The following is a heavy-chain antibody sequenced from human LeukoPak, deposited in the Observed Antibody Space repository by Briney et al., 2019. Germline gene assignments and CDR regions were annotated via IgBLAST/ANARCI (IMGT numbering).Heavy chain of an antibody. CDR3: AKRSAESSGWFTD. CDR1: GFTFSIYA. D-gene: IGHD6-19*01. V-gene: IGHV3-23*01. Sequence: GGSLRLSCAASGFTFSIYAMSWVRQAPGRGLEWVSATSGSGGYTYYADSVKGRFTISRDNFKNTLYLQMNSLRAEDTAVYYCAKRSAESSGWFTDWGQGTLVTVSS. J-gene: IGHJ4*02. CDR2: TSGSGGYT.